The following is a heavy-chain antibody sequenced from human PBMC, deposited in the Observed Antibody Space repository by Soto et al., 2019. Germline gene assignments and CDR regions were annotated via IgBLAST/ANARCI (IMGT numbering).Heavy chain of an antibody. CDR3: VRGSTRDY. Sequence: EVQLVESGGGLVQPGGSLRLSCAASGFTFSNYWMHWVRQAPEKGLVWVSRINSDGSSTTYADSVKGRFTISTDNAKSTLYLQMNSLRDEDTALYYCVRGSTRDYWGQGTLVTVSP. J-gene: IGHJ4*02. CDR1: GFTFSNYW. CDR2: INSDGSST. V-gene: IGHV3-74*01.